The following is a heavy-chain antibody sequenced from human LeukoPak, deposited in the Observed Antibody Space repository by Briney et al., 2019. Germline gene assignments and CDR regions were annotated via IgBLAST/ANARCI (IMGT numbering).Heavy chain of an antibody. CDR1: GGSFSGYY. J-gene: IGHJ4*02. V-gene: IGHV4-34*01. Sequence: SETLSLTCAVYGGSFSGYYWSWIRQPPGKGLEWIGGINHSGSTNYNPSLKSRVTISVDTSKNQFSLKLSSVTAADTAVYYCAREEAGYNYGYRYWGQGTLVTVSS. CDR3: AREEAGYNYGYRY. CDR2: INHSGST. D-gene: IGHD5-18*01.